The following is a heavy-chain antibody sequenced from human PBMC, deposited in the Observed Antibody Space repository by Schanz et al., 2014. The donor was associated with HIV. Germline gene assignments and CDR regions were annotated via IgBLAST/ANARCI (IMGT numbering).Heavy chain of an antibody. CDR3: ARRSSDGGYYDN. CDR1: GFSFSDYW. CDR2: MNNDVSSR. D-gene: IGHD2-15*01. V-gene: IGHV3-74*02. J-gene: IGHJ4*02. Sequence: EVQQVLESGGGLVQPGVSLTLSCAASGFSFSDYWMHWVRQVPGKGLLWVSRMNNDVSSRLYADSVKGRFTISRDNAKNTLYLQMNSLRDEDTAVYYCARRSSDGGYYDNWGQGTLVTVSS.